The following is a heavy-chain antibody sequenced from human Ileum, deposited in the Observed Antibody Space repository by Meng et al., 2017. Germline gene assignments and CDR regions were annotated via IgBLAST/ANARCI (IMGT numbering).Heavy chain of an antibody. D-gene: IGHD3-10*02. J-gene: IGHJ2*01. Sequence: QGQLQGSGPGRVRPSETLSLTCTVAGGSVSSDNYYWTWIRQPPGQGLEWIGEVYHSGSTHYNPSLQSRVTISIDNSKNRFSLSLNSVTAADTAIYYCARADYVRYFDLWGRGTLVTVSS. CDR3: ARADYVRYFDL. V-gene: IGHV4-61*01. CDR2: VYHSGST. CDR1: GGSVSSDNYY.